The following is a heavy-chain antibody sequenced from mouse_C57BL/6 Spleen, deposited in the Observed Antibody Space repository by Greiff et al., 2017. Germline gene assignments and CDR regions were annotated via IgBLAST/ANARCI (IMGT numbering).Heavy chain of an antibody. CDR2: IHPNSGST. Sequence: QVQLQQPGAELVKPGASVKLSCKASGYTFTSYWMHWVKQRPGQGLEWIGMIHPNSGSTNYNEKFKSKDTLTVDKSSSPAYMQLSSLTSEDSAVYFCASGGSARFAYWGQGTLVTVSA. V-gene: IGHV1-64*01. CDR1: GYTFTSYW. CDR3: ASGGSARFAY. J-gene: IGHJ3*01. D-gene: IGHD1-1*01.